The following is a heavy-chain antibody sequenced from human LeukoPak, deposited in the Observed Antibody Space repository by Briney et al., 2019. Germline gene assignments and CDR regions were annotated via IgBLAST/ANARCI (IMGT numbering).Heavy chain of an antibody. V-gene: IGHV3-23*01. D-gene: IGHD2/OR15-2a*01. Sequence: PGGSLRLSCAASGFTFSSYGMNWVCQAPGKGLEWVSGISGSGIDTDYADSVKGRFTISRDNSKNTLYLQMNSLRAEDTAVYYCAKDGVSANYYYYYMDVWGKGTTVTVSS. CDR2: ISGSGIDT. CDR3: AKDGVSANYYYYYMDV. CDR1: GFTFSSYG. J-gene: IGHJ6*03.